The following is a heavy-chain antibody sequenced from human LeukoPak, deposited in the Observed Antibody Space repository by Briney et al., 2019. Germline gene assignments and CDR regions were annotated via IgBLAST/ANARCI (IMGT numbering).Heavy chain of an antibody. D-gene: IGHD6-19*01. V-gene: IGHV3-7*02. CDR1: GFTFRRYW. Sequence: GGSLRLSCEASGFTFRRYWRTWVRQAPGKGLEWVANIKHDGGETYYVDSVRGRFTISRDNAENSLYLQMNSLRVEDTAVYYCAKPLRGWYDFDYWGQGTLVTVSS. CDR3: AKPLRGWYDFDY. J-gene: IGHJ4*02. CDR2: IKHDGGET.